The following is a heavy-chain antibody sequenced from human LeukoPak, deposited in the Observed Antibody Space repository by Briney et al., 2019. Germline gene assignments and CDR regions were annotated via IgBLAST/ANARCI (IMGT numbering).Heavy chain of an antibody. V-gene: IGHV3-48*03. CDR3: ARGAVMGYYYYYMDV. D-gene: IGHD2-21*01. CDR1: GFTFSSYE. CDR2: ISSSGGAI. Sequence: GGSLRLSCAASGFTFSSYEMNWVRQAPGKGPEWVSYISSSGGAIYYADSVKGRFTISRDNAKNSLFLQMNSLRAEDTAVYYCARGAVMGYYYYYMDVWGKGTTVTVSS. J-gene: IGHJ6*03.